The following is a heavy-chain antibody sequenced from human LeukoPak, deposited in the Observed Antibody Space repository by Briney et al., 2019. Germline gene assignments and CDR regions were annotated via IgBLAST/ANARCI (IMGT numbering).Heavy chain of an antibody. V-gene: IGHV5-10-1*01. D-gene: IGHD6-19*01. CDR1: GYSFTSYW. CDR3: AREDSSGWYDY. J-gene: IGHJ4*02. CDR2: IDPSDSYT. Sequence: GESLKISCNGSGYSFTSYWISWVRQMPGKGLEWMGKIDPSDSYTNYSPSFQGHVTISADKSISTAHLQWSSLKASDTAMYYCAREDSSGWYDYWGQGTLVTASS.